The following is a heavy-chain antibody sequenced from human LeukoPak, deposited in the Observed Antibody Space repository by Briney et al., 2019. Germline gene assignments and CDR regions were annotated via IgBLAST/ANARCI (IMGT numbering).Heavy chain of an antibody. Sequence: SETLSLTCTVSDGSISSYYWSWIRQPPGKGLEWIGYFYYSGSTNYNPSLKSRVTISVDTSNNHFSLKLSSVTAADTAVYYCARHHGYNYGSGILDYWGQGTLVTVSS. CDR2: FYYSGST. CDR3: ARHHGYNYGSGILDY. D-gene: IGHD5-18*01. CDR1: DGSISSYY. V-gene: IGHV4-59*01. J-gene: IGHJ4*02.